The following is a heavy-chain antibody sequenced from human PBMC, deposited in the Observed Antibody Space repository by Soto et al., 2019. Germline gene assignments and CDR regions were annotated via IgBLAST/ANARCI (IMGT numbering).Heavy chain of an antibody. V-gene: IGHV3-33*01. J-gene: IGHJ6*02. CDR1: GFTFSSYG. CDR2: IWYDGSNK. Sequence: GGSLRLSCAASGFTFSSYGMHWVRQDPGKGLEWVAVIWYDGSNKYYADSVKGRFTISRDNSKNTLYLQMNSLRAEDTAVYYCARDEYSSSWYSTVYYGMDVWGQGTTVTVSS. CDR3: ARDEYSSSWYSTVYYGMDV. D-gene: IGHD6-13*01.